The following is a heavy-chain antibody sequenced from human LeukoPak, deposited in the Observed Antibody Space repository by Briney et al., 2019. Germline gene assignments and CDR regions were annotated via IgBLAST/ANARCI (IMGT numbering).Heavy chain of an antibody. J-gene: IGHJ4*02. CDR3: AREAVAGIDY. D-gene: IGHD6-19*01. V-gene: IGHV4-34*01. Sequence: SETLSLTCAVYGGSFSGYYWSWIRQPPGKGLEWIGEINHSGSTNYNPSLKSRVTISVDTSKNQFSLKLSSVTAADTAVYYCAREAVAGIDYWGQGTLVTVSS. CDR2: INHSGST. CDR1: GGSFSGYY.